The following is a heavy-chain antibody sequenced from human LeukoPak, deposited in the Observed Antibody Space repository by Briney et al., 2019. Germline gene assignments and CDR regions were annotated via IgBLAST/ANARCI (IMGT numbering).Heavy chain of an antibody. Sequence: SETLSLTCAVYGGSFSGYYWSWIRQPPGKGLEWIGEINHSGSTNYNPSLKSRVTISVDTSKNQFSLKLSSVTAADTAVYYCARDGNYLYYDSSGPLDYWGQGTLVTVSS. V-gene: IGHV4-34*01. CDR3: ARDGNYLYYDSSGPLDY. D-gene: IGHD3-22*01. J-gene: IGHJ4*02. CDR1: GGSFSGYY. CDR2: INHSGST.